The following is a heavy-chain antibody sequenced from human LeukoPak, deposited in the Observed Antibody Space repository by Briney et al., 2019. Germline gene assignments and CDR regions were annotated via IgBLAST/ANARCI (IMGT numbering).Heavy chain of an antibody. D-gene: IGHD3-3*01. Sequence: PSETLSLTCTVSGGSISSSSYYWGWIRQPPGKGLEWIGSIYYSGSTYYNPSLKSRVTKSVDTSKNQFSLKLSSVTAADTAVYYCARHPPPYDFWSGYDFDYWGQGTLVTVSS. V-gene: IGHV4-39*01. CDR2: IYYSGST. CDR1: GGSISSSSYY. CDR3: ARHPPPYDFWSGYDFDY. J-gene: IGHJ4*02.